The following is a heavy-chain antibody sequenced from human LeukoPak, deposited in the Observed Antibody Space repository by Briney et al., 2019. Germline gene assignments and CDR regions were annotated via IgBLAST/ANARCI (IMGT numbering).Heavy chain of an antibody. CDR1: GFTFSSYA. J-gene: IGHJ6*04. D-gene: IGHD3-10*01. Sequence: GRSLRLSCAASGFTFSSYAMHWVRQAPGKGLEWVAVISYDGSNKYYADSVMGRFTISRDNSKNTLYLQMNSLRAEDTAVYYCARGRYGSGSKRGMDVWGKGTTVTVSS. V-gene: IGHV3-30*04. CDR3: ARGRYGSGSKRGMDV. CDR2: ISYDGSNK.